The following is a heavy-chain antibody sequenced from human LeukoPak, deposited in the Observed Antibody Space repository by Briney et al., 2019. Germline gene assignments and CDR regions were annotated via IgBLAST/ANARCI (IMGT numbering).Heavy chain of an antibody. J-gene: IGHJ5*02. Sequence: ASVNVSCKASGYTFTDYYIHWVRQAPGQGLEWMGWINPNSGGTNYAQKFQGRVTMTRDTSISTAYMELSRLRSDDTAVYYCAREQDIVVVVAATPAFDPWGQGTLVTVSS. V-gene: IGHV1-2*02. D-gene: IGHD2-15*01. CDR1: GYTFTDYY. CDR3: AREQDIVVVVAATPAFDP. CDR2: INPNSGGT.